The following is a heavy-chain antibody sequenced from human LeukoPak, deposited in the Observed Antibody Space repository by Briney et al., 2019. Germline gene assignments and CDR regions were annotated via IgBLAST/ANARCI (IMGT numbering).Heavy chain of an antibody. CDR1: GFTVSSNY. CDR2: IYSGGST. Sequence: GGSLRLSCAASGFTVSSNYMSWVRQAPGKGLEWVSVIYSGGSTYYADSVKGRFTISRDNSKNTLYLQMNSLRAEDTAVYYCAKVPRRIAAAGTHYYYYMDVWGKGTTVTVSS. V-gene: IGHV3-66*01. CDR3: AKVPRRIAAAGTHYYYYMDV. J-gene: IGHJ6*03. D-gene: IGHD6-13*01.